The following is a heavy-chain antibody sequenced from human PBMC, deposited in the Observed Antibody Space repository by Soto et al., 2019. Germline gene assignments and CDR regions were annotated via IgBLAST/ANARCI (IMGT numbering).Heavy chain of an antibody. D-gene: IGHD2-21*02. CDR1: GYTLRSYG. J-gene: IGHJ5*02. CDR3: ARWAGGDHGWFDP. CDR2: ISAYNGNT. Sequence: QVQLVQSGAEVKKPGASVKVSCKASGYTLRSYGISWVRQAPGQGLEWMGWISAYNGNTKDAQKYQGRGTMTTDTSTRTAYMELRSLTSDDTAVYYCARWAGGDHGWFDPWGQGTLVTVSS. V-gene: IGHV1-18*01.